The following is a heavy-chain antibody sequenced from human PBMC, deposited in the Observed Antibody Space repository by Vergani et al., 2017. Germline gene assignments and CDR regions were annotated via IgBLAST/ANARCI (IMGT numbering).Heavy chain of an antibody. D-gene: IGHD6-13*01. J-gene: IGHJ4*02. V-gene: IGHV3-15*01. CDR3: AKGGEGSSWYDTEYYFDY. Sequence: EVQLVESGGGLVKPGGSLRLSCAASGFTFSNAWMSWVRQAPGKGLEWVGRIKSKTDGGTTDYAAPVKGRFTISRDDSKNTLYLQMNSLRAEDTAVYYCAKGGEGSSWYDTEYYFDYWGQGTLVTVSS. CDR1: GFTFSNAW. CDR2: IKSKTDGGTT.